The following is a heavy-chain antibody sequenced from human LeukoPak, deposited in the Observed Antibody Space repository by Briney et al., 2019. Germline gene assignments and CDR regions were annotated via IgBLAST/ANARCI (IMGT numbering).Heavy chain of an antibody. CDR3: TRTSSATAIDY. D-gene: IGHD1-1*01. CDR1: GGSISGYY. CDR2: IYDSGST. J-gene: IGHJ4*02. Sequence: SETLSLTCTVSGGSISGYYWSWIRQPPGKRLEWIGYIYDSGSTNYNPSLKSRVTMSVDTSRNQFSLKLRSTTPADTAVYYCTRTSSATAIDYWGQGTLVTVSS. V-gene: IGHV4-59*01.